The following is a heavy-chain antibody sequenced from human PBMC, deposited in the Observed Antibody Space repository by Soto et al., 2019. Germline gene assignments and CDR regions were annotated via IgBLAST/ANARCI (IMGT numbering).Heavy chain of an antibody. CDR1: GFTFSSYA. D-gene: IGHD3-22*01. CDR2: ISYDGSNK. J-gene: IGHJ3*02. CDR3: ARDYYDSSGYFSYAFDI. V-gene: IGHV3-30-3*01. Sequence: QVQLVESGGGVVQPGRSLRLSCAASGFTFSSYAMHWVRQAPGKGLEWMAVISYDGSNKYYADSVKGRFTISRDNSKNXLYLQMNSLRAEDTAVYYCARDYYDSSGYFSYAFDIWGQGTMVTVSS.